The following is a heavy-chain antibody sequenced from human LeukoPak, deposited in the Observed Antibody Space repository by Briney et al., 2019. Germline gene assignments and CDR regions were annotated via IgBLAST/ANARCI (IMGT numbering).Heavy chain of an antibody. CDR3: ASTMVRGVPDY. D-gene: IGHD3-10*01. J-gene: IGHJ4*02. Sequence: GGSLRLSCAASGFTVSTNYMSWVRQAPGKGLEWVSVIYSGGSTYYADSVKGRFTISTDNSKNTLYLQTNSLRAEDTAVYYCASTMVRGVPDYWGQGTLVTVSS. V-gene: IGHV3-53*01. CDR2: IYSGGST. CDR1: GFTVSTNY.